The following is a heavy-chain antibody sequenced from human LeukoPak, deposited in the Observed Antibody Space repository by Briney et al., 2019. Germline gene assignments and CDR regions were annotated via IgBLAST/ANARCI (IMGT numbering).Heavy chain of an antibody. D-gene: IGHD2-2*01. CDR3: ARDRNCSSTSCPPWSDLDS. J-gene: IGHJ4*02. V-gene: IGHV3-21*01. Sequence: PGGSLRLSCAASGFTFSSYSMNWFRQAPGKGLEWVSSISSSSRYIFYAGSVKGRFTISRDNAKNSLYLQMNSLRAEDTAVYYCARDRNCSSTSCPPWSDLDSWGQGALVTVSS. CDR2: ISSSSRYI. CDR1: GFTFSSYS.